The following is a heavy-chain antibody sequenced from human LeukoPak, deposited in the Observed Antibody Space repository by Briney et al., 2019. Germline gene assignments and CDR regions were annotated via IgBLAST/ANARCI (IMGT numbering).Heavy chain of an antibody. Sequence: ASVKVSCKASGFTFTSYYMHWVRQAPGQGLEWMGIINPSGSYTSYAQKFQGRVTMTRDTSTSTAYMELRSLRSDDTAVYFCARVSPNRRISYGYQNWFDPWGQGTLVSVSS. CDR3: ARVSPNRRISYGYQNWFDP. CDR1: GFTFTSYY. J-gene: IGHJ5*02. V-gene: IGHV1-46*01. D-gene: IGHD5-18*01. CDR2: INPSGSYT.